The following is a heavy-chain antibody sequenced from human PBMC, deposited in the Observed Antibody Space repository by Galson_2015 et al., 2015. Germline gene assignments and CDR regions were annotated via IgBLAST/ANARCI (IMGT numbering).Heavy chain of an antibody. Sequence: LRLSCAASGFTFNNHWLTWLRQAPGKGLEWVANIKQDGSEKHYVDSVKGRFTVSRDNAKNSLYLQMSSLTAEDTVVYYCARGFASADWGQGTLVTVSS. CDR3: ARGFASAD. J-gene: IGHJ4*02. V-gene: IGHV3-7*04. CDR1: GFTFNNHW. CDR2: IKQDGSEK. D-gene: IGHD3-3*01.